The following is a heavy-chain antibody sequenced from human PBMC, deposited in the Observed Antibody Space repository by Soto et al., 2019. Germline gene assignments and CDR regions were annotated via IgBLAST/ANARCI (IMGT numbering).Heavy chain of an antibody. CDR3: ARPYYFGSERLYWYFDL. CDR1: GFSLSTSGVG. Sequence: QITLKESGPTLVKPTQTLTLTCTFSGFSLSTSGVGVGWIRQPPGKALEWLALIYWDDDKRYSPSLKSRLTITKDTSKNQVVLTMTNMDPVDTATYYCARPYYFGSERLYWYFDLWGRGTLVTVSS. CDR2: IYWDDDK. V-gene: IGHV2-5*02. D-gene: IGHD3-10*01. J-gene: IGHJ2*01.